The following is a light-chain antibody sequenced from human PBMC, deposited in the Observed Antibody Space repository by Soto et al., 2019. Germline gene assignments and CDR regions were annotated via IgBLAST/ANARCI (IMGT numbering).Light chain of an antibody. CDR3: QSYDVDNVV. V-gene: IGLV6-57*04. Sequence: NFMLTQPRSVSESPGKTVTIPCTPTSGNIATNYVQWHQQRPGSAPRSVIYDDNQRPSGVPDRFSGSVDRSSNSASLTISGLKTEDEADYYCQSYDVDNVVFGGGTKVTVL. J-gene: IGLJ2*01. CDR1: SGNIATNY. CDR2: DDN.